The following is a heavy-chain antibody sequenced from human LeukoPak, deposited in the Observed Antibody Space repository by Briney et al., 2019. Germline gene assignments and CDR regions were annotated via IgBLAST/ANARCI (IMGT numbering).Heavy chain of an antibody. D-gene: IGHD1-7*01. Sequence: ASVKVSCKASGYTFTSYGISWVRQAPGQGLEWMGWISAYNGNTNYAQRLQGRVTMTTDTSTSTAYMELRSLRSDDTAVYYCARVNWNYYYYYYYMDVWGKGTTVTVSS. CDR2: ISAYNGNT. CDR1: GYTFTSYG. V-gene: IGHV1-18*01. CDR3: ARVNWNYYYYYYYMDV. J-gene: IGHJ6*03.